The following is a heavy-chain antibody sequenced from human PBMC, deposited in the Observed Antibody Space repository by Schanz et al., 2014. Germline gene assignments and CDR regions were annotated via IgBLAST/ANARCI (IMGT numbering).Heavy chain of an antibody. CDR3: ARAAASTLFGIALPSDYGYYGMDV. CDR2: IDPNSGGT. CDR1: GNTLSAYY. V-gene: IGHV1-2*02. D-gene: IGHD3-10*01. J-gene: IGHJ6*02. Sequence: QVQLVQSGADVKKPGASVKVSCKASGNTLSAYYIHWIRQAPGQGLEWMGWIDPNSGGTNYAQKFQGRVTMTSDTSITTVYMEVNSLTSDDTAVFYCARAAASTLFGIALPSDYGYYGMDVWGQGTTVTVSS.